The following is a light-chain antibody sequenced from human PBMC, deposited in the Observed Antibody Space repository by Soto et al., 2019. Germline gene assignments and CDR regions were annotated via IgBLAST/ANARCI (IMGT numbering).Light chain of an antibody. Sequence: EIVLTQSPGTLSLSPGERATLSCRASQSVSSSYLAWYQQKLGQAPRPLIYGASSRATGIPDRFSGSGSGTDFTLTISRLEPEDFAVYYCQQYGSSPRTFGQGTKVEIK. J-gene: IGKJ1*01. V-gene: IGKV3-20*01. CDR1: QSVSSSY. CDR3: QQYGSSPRT. CDR2: GAS.